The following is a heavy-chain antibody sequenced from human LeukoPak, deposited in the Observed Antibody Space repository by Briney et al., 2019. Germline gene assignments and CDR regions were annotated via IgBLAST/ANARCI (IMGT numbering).Heavy chain of an antibody. D-gene: IGHD4-17*01. CDR1: ADSFSSHY. CDR2: ISYIGST. V-gene: IGHV4-59*11. Sequence: PSETLSLTCAVSADSFSSHYWTWIRQPPGKGLEWIGYISYIGSTNYNPSLKSRGTISIDTSKNQISLKLSSVPAADPAVYYCARDLVTVTEGFDIWGQGTMVSVSS. J-gene: IGHJ3*02. CDR3: ARDLVTVTEGFDI.